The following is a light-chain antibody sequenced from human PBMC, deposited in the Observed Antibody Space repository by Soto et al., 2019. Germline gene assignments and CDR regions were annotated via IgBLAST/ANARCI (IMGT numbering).Light chain of an antibody. J-gene: IGKJ1*01. CDR1: QTINSK. CDR3: QQYHNWPRT. CDR2: DAS. V-gene: IGKV3-15*01. Sequence: EIVMKQSPATLSVSPGERATLSCRASQTINSKLAWYQQKPGQAPRLLIYDASTRATGIPARFSGSGSGTEFSLTISSLQSEDFAVFYCQQYHNWPRTFGQGTKVDIK.